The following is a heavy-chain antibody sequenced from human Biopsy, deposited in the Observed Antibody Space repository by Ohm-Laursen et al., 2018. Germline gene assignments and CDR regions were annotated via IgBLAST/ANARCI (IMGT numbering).Heavy chain of an antibody. CDR2: IYYSGTT. D-gene: IGHD2-21*02. CDR3: ARDDAVTVIRGLYY. V-gene: IGHV4-59*07. J-gene: IGHJ4*02. Sequence: SDTLSLTCIVSGGSISSYYWNWIRQPPGKGLEWIGYIYYSGTTDYSPSLKSRVTMSIDKSKNQFFPKLSSVTAEDTAVYYCARDDAVTVIRGLYYWGQGALVTVSS. CDR1: GGSISSYY.